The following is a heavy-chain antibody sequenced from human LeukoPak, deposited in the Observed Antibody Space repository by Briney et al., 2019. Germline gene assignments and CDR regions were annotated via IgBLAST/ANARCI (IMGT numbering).Heavy chain of an antibody. J-gene: IGHJ4*02. CDR1: GFTFDDYG. CDR2: IIGSGGTT. D-gene: IGHD3-16*01. Sequence: SGGSLRLSCAASGFTFDDYGMNWVRQAPGKGLGWVSGIIGSGGTTYYADSVKGRFTISRDNSKNTVYLQINNLRDEDTAVYYCAKDDRLLRFLHWGQGTLVTVSS. V-gene: IGHV3-23*01. CDR3: AKDDRLLRFLH.